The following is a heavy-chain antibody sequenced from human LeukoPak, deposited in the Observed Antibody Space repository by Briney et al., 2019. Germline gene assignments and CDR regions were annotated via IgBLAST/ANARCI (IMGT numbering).Heavy chain of an antibody. CDR3: ARKIIWFGELSTYFDY. CDR1: GGSISSYY. Sequence: PSETLSLTCTVSGGSISSYYWSWIRQPPGKGLEWMGYIYYSGSTNYNPSLKSRVTISVDTSKNQFSLKLSSVTAADTAVYYCARKIIWFGELSTYFDYWGQGTLVTVSS. J-gene: IGHJ4*02. V-gene: IGHV4-59*01. D-gene: IGHD3-10*01. CDR2: IYYSGST.